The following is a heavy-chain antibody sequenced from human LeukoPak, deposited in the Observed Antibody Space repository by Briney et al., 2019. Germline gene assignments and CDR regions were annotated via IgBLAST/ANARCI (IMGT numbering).Heavy chain of an antibody. J-gene: IGHJ5*02. D-gene: IGHD6-13*01. V-gene: IGHV3-9*01. CDR2: ISWNSGSI. CDR1: GFTFDDYA. CDR3: AKAGYSSSWYSSRWFDP. Sequence: GRSLRLSCAASGFTFDDYAMHWVRQAPGKGLEWVSGISWNSGSIGYADSVKGRFTISRDNAKNSLYLQTNSLRAEDTALYYCAKAGYSSSWYSSRWFDPWGQGTLVTVSS.